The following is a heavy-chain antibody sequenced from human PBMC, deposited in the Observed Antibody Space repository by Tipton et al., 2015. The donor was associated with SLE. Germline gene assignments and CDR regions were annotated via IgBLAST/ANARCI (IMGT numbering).Heavy chain of an antibody. V-gene: IGHV3-23*03. CDR3: ATIGGRQLAENFQH. Sequence: SLRLSCAASGFNFAIHAISWVRQAPGKWLEWVSVIYSGATSTYYAESVKGRFTISRDNSKNTVFLQMNSLRDEDTAVYYCATIGGRQLAENFQHWGQGALVTVSS. D-gene: IGHD6-13*01. J-gene: IGHJ1*01. CDR1: GFNFAIHA. CDR2: IYSGATST.